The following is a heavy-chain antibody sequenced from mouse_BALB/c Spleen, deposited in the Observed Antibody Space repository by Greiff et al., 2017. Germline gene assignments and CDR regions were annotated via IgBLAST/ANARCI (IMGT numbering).Heavy chain of an antibody. D-gene: IGHD2-2*01. J-gene: IGHJ3*01. V-gene: IGHV2-2*02. CDR2: IWSGGST. CDR3: ASQIYYGYDGFAD. Sequence: QVQLQQSGPGLVQPSQSLSITCTVSGFSLTSYGVHWVRQSPGKGLEWLGVIWSGGSTDYNAAFISRLSISKDNSKSQVFFKMNSLQANDTAIYYCASQIYYGYDGFADWGQGTLVTVSA. CDR1: GFSLTSYG.